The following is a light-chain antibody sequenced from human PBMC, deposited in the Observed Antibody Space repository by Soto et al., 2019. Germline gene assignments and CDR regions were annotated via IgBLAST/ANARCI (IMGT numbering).Light chain of an antibody. CDR2: AAS. Sequence: DIQMTQSPSSLSASVGDRVTITCRASQGIANNLAWYQQKPGKVPKLLIYAASALQPGVPSRFSGRGSGTDCTITISSLQHEDDADYYCHSYNRAPFTFGGGTKVEIK. CDR3: HSYNRAPFT. J-gene: IGKJ4*01. CDR1: QGIANN. V-gene: IGKV1-27*01.